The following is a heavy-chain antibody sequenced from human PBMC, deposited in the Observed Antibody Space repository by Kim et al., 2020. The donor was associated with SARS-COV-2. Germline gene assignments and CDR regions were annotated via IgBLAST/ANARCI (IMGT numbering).Heavy chain of an antibody. J-gene: IGHJ4*02. CDR3: ARVATDY. V-gene: IGHV3-33*05. Sequence: GGSLRLSCAASGFTFRTYGMHWVRQAPGKGLECVAFVSSDGSIKYYADSVKGRFTISRDNSKNTLDLQMTSLRAEDTAVYYCARVATDYWGQRTLVTVSS. CDR2: VSSDGSIK. CDR1: GFTFRTYG.